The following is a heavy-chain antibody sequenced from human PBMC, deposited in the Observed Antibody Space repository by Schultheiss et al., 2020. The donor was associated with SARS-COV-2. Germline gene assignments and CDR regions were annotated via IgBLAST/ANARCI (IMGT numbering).Heavy chain of an antibody. Sequence: GGSLRLSCAASGFTFSSYAMSWVRQAPGKGLEWVSAISGSGGSTYYADSVKGRFTISRDNSKNTLYLQMSSLRAEDTAVFYCAKDHGRANDYWGQGTLVTVSS. V-gene: IGHV3-23*01. J-gene: IGHJ4*02. D-gene: IGHD1-26*01. CDR1: GFTFSSYA. CDR3: AKDHGRANDY. CDR2: ISGSGGST.